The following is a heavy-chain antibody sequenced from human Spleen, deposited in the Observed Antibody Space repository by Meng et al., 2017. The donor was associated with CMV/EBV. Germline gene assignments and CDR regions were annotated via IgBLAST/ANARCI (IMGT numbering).Heavy chain of an antibody. Sequence: GESLKISCAASGFTFDDYTMHWVRQAPGKGLEWVSLISWDGGSTYYADSVKGRLTISRDNSKNSLYLQMNSLRTEDTALYYCAREGPGRGAARLRDGVYWGQGTLVTVSS. CDR1: GFTFDDYT. D-gene: IGHD6-6*01. J-gene: IGHJ4*02. CDR3: AREGPGRGAARLRDGVY. V-gene: IGHV3-43*01. CDR2: ISWDGGST.